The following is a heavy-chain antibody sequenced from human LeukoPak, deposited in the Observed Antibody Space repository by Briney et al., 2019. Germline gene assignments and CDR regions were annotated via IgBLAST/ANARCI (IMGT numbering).Heavy chain of an antibody. CDR2: IYPSANV. D-gene: IGHD2/OR15-2a*01. CDR3: ARGLSPTSYYYYMDV. V-gene: IGHV4-4*07. J-gene: IGHJ6*03. CDR1: GDSISGNH. Sequence: PSETLSLTCSVSGDSISGNHWIWIRQPAGKGLEWIGRIYPSANVYYNPSLKSRVTVSLDASRNQFSLNMRSVTAADTAVYYCARGLSPTSYYYYMDVWGKGTTVTVSS.